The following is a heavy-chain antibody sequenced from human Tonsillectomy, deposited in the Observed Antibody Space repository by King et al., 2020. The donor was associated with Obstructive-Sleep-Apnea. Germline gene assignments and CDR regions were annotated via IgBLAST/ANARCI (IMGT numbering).Heavy chain of an antibody. CDR1: GGSISSYY. CDR2: IYTSGST. CDR3: ARDLGRGYENPSYDAFDI. D-gene: IGHD5-12*01. Sequence: VQLQESGPGLVKPSETLSLTCTVSGGSISSYYWSWIRQPAGKGLEWIGRIYTSGSTNYNPSLKSRVTMSVDTSKNQFSLKLSSVTAADTAVYYCARDLGRGYENPSYDAFDIWGQGTMVTVSS. J-gene: IGHJ3*02. V-gene: IGHV4-4*07.